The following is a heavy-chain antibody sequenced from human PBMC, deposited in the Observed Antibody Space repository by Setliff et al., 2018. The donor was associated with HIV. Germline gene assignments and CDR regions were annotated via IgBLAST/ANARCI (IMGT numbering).Heavy chain of an antibody. CDR3: ARITMVRGVYYGMDV. CDR2: IYHSGST. Sequence: PSETLSLTCAVSGYSISSGYYWGWIRQPPGKGLEWIGSIYHSGSTNYNPSLKSRVTISVDTSKNQFSLKLSSVTAADTAVYYCARITMVRGVYYGMDVWGQGTTVTVSS. J-gene: IGHJ6*02. D-gene: IGHD3-10*01. CDR1: GYSISSGYY. V-gene: IGHV4-38-2*01.